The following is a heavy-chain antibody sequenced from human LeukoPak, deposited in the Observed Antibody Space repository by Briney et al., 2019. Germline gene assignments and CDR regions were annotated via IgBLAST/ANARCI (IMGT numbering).Heavy chain of an antibody. V-gene: IGHV1-69*13. Sequence: SVKVSCKASGYTFTSYDINWVRQAPGQGLEWMGGIIPIFGTANYAQKFQGRVTITADESTSTAYMELSSLRSEDTAVYYCALQITTGGYYYYYYMDVWGKGTTVTVSS. J-gene: IGHJ6*03. CDR2: IIPIFGTA. CDR1: GYTFTSYD. CDR3: ALQITTGGYYYYYYMDV. D-gene: IGHD4-11*01.